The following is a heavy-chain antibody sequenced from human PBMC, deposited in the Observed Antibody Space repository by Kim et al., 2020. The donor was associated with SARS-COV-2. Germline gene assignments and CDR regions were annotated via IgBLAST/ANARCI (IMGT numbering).Heavy chain of an antibody. D-gene: IGHD5-12*01. CDR2: INPSGGST. CDR1: GYTFTSYY. Sequence: ASVKVSCKASGYTFTSYYMHWVRQAPGQGLEWMGIINPSGGSTSYAQKFQGRVTMTRDTSTSTVYMELSSLRSEDTAVYYCARGDIVATILYYYYYGMDVWGQGTTVTVSS. CDR3: ARGDIVATILYYYYYGMDV. V-gene: IGHV1-46*01. J-gene: IGHJ6*02.